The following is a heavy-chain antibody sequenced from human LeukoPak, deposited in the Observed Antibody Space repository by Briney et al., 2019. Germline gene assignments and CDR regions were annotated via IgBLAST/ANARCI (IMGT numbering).Heavy chain of an antibody. Sequence: GGSLRLSCAGSGFPFSSHGMNWVRQAPGKGLEWVSGISPGGGPTYYTDSVKGRFTISRDDSKNTLYLQMRNLRAEDTALYYCAKVGMSLDLVFDYWGQGTLVTASS. V-gene: IGHV3-23*01. J-gene: IGHJ4*02. D-gene: IGHD3-10*01. CDR2: ISPGGGPT. CDR1: GFPFSSHG. CDR3: AKVGMSLDLVFDY.